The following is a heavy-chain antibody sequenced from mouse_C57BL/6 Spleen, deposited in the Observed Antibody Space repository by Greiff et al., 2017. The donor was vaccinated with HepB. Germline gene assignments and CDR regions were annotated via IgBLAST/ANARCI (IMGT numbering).Heavy chain of an antibody. D-gene: IGHD1-3*01. CDR1: GYTFTSYW. Sequence: QVQLQQPGAELVKPGASVKLSCKASGYTFTSYWMHWVKQRPGRGLEWIGRIDPHSGGTKYNEKFKSKATLTVDKPSSTAYMQLSSLTSEDSAVYYCARSKISGLDYWGQGTTRTVSA. CDR2: IDPHSGGT. J-gene: IGHJ2*01. CDR3: ARSKISGLDY. V-gene: IGHV1-72*01.